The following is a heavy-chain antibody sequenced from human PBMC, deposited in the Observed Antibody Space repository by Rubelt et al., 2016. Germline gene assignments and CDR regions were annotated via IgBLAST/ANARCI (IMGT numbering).Heavy chain of an antibody. CDR3: ARDGSSRNKAFDY. V-gene: IGHV3-30*01. Sequence: KYYADSVKGRFTISRDNSKNTLYLQMNSLRAEDTAVYYCARDGSSRNKAFDYWGQGTLVTVSS. CDR2: K. J-gene: IGHJ4*02. D-gene: IGHD6-6*01.